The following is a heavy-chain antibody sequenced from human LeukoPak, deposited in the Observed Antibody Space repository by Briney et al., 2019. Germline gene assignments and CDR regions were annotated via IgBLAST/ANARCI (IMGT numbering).Heavy chain of an antibody. CDR3: AKDRWYNWNDGCAFDI. V-gene: IGHV3-23*01. CDR2: ISGSGGST. J-gene: IGHJ3*02. D-gene: IGHD1-1*01. CDR1: GFTFSSYA. Sequence: GGSLRLSCAASGFTFSSYAMSWVRQAPGKGLEWVSAISGSGGSTYYADSVKGRFTISRDNSKNTLYLQMNSLRAEDTAVYYCAKDRWYNWNDGCAFDIWGQGTMVTVSS.